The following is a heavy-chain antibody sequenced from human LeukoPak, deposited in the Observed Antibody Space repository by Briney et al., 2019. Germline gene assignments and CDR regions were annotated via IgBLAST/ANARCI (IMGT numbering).Heavy chain of an antibody. CDR1: GGSISSGGYY. V-gene: IGHV4-31*03. Sequence: SETLSLTCTVSGGSISSGGYYWSWIRQHPGKGPEWIGYIYYSGSTYYNPSLKSRVTISVDTSENQFSLKLSSVTAADTAVYYCATQAYDRAFDIWGQGTMVTVSS. D-gene: IGHD5-12*01. J-gene: IGHJ3*02. CDR2: IYYSGST. CDR3: ATQAYDRAFDI.